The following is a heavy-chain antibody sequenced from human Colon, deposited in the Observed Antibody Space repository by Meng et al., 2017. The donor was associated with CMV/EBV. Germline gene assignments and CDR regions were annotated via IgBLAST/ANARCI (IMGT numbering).Heavy chain of an antibody. Sequence: ASGYTFTSYAMHWVRQAPRQRLGWMGWINAGNSNTKYSQKFKGRVTITRDTSASTAYMELSSLRSEDTAVYYCARGRAVAAPYYFDYWGQGTLVTVSS. D-gene: IGHD6-19*01. V-gene: IGHV1-3*01. CDR1: GYTFTSYA. CDR3: ARGRAVAAPYYFDY. CDR2: INAGNSNT. J-gene: IGHJ4*02.